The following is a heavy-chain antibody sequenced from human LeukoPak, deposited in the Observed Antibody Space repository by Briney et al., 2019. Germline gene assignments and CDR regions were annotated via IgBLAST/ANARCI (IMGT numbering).Heavy chain of an antibody. CDR2: ISSSGSST. J-gene: IGHJ4*02. CDR3: ARVPGVTRYFDS. CDR1: RFTFSNSY. Sequence: GGSLRLSCAASRFTFSNSYMNWIRQAPGKGLEWVSYISSSGSSTYYGDSVKGRFTISRDNAKNSLYLQMNSLRVEDTAVYYCARVPGVTRYFDSWGQGILVTVSS. V-gene: IGHV3-11*04. D-gene: IGHD4-23*01.